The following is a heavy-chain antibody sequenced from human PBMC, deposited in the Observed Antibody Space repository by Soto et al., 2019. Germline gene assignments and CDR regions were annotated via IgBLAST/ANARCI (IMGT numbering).Heavy chain of an antibody. CDR2: IYYSGST. CDR3: ARARDYDILTGYIDY. Sequence: SETLSLTCTVSGGSISSYYWSWIRQPPGKGLEWIGYIYYSGSTNYNPSLKSRVTISVDTSKNQFSLKLSSVTAADTAVYYCARARDYDILTGYIDYWGQGTLVTV. CDR1: GGSISSYY. J-gene: IGHJ4*02. D-gene: IGHD3-9*01. V-gene: IGHV4-59*01.